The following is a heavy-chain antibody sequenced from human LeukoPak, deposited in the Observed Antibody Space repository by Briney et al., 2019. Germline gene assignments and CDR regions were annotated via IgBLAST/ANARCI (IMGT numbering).Heavy chain of an antibody. D-gene: IGHD3-22*01. CDR1: GGSISSSSYY. J-gene: IGHJ4*02. CDR2: IYYSGST. Sequence: SETLSLTCTVSGGSISSSSYYWGWIRQPPGKGLEWIGSIYYSGSTYYNPSLKSRVTISVDTSKNQFSLKLSSVTAADTAVYYCARANYDSSGYYFLWLDYWGQGTLVTVSS. V-gene: IGHV4-39*01. CDR3: ARANYDSSGYYFLWLDY.